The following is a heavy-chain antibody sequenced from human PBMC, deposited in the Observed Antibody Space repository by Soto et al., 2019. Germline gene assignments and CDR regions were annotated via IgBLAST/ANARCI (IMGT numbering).Heavy chain of an antibody. CDR2: ISYDGSNN. CDR1: GLTFSSYA. D-gene: IGHD3-16*01. V-gene: IGHV3-30-3*01. CDR3: AREYYDYVWGIARGLDY. J-gene: IGHJ4*02. Sequence: QVQLVESGGGVVQPGRSLRLSCAASGLTFSSYAMHWVRQAPGKGLEWVAVISYDGSNNYYADSVKGRFTISRDNSKNTLYLQMNSLRAEDKAVYYCAREYYDYVWGIARGLDYWGQGTLVTVST.